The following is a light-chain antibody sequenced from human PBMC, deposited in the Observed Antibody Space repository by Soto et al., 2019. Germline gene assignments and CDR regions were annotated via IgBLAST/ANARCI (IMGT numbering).Light chain of an antibody. Sequence: DIQMTQSPSTLSASVGDRVAITCRASQSIGSWLACYHQKPGKAPKLLIYKASNLESGVPSRFSGSGYGTEFTLTISSLQPDDFATYYCQEFNGYSGTFGQGTKVDIK. V-gene: IGKV1-5*03. J-gene: IGKJ1*01. CDR3: QEFNGYSGT. CDR2: KAS. CDR1: QSIGSW.